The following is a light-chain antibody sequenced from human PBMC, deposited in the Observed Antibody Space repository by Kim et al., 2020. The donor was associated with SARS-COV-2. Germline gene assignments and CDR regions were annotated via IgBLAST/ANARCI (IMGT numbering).Light chain of an antibody. V-gene: IGKV3-11*01. Sequence: SPGESATLSCRASQSVSNYLAWYQQKPGQAPRLLIYDASNRATGIPARFSGSGSGTDFTLTISSLEPEDFAVYYCQQRSNWPPLTFGGGTKVDIK. CDR2: DAS. J-gene: IGKJ4*01. CDR3: QQRSNWPPLT. CDR1: QSVSNY.